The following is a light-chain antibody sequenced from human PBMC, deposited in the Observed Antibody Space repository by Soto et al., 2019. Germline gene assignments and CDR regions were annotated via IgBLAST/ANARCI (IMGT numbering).Light chain of an antibody. CDR2: GAT. J-gene: IGKJ1*01. Sequence: EIVMTQSPATLSVSPGERATLSCRASQSVSSNLPWYQPKPGQAPRLLIYGATTRATGIPARFSGSGSGTDVTPTISSRQTEDFALYYCQQYNNWPPWTFGQGTKVEIK. CDR1: QSVSSN. V-gene: IGKV3-15*01. CDR3: QQYNNWPPWT.